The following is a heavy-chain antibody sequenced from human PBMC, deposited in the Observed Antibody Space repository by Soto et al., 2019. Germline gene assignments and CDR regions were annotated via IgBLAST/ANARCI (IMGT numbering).Heavy chain of an antibody. D-gene: IGHD1-1*01. V-gene: IGHV4-34*01. J-gene: IGHJ4*02. Sequence: PSETLSLTCAVYGGSFSGYYWSWIRQPPGKGLEWIGEINHSGSTNYNPSLKSRVTISVDTSKNQFSLKLSSVTAADTAVYYCATGAGPTGFYYFDYWGQGTLVTVSS. CDR2: INHSGST. CDR3: ATGAGPTGFYYFDY. CDR1: GGSFSGYY.